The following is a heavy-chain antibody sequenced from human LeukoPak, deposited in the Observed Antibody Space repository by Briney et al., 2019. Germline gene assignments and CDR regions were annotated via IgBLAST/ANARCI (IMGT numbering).Heavy chain of an antibody. Sequence: GGSLRLSCAASGFTFSSYGMHWVRQAPGKGLEWVAVISYDGSNKYYADSAEGRFTISRDNSKNTLYLQMNSLRAEDTAVYYCAKYLTPFCSGGSCPDDYWGQGTLVTVSS. CDR1: GFTFSSYG. V-gene: IGHV3-30*18. J-gene: IGHJ4*02. CDR2: ISYDGSNK. D-gene: IGHD2-15*01. CDR3: AKYLTPFCSGGSCPDDY.